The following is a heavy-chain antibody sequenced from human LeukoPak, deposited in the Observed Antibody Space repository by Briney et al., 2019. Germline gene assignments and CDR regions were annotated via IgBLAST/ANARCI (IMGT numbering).Heavy chain of an antibody. CDR3: ARGTKGGIVGATGAFDI. D-gene: IGHD1-26*01. V-gene: IGHV1-69*05. Sequence: ASVKVSCKASGGTFSSYAISWVRQAPGQGLEWMGRIIPIFSTANYAQKFHGRVTITTDESTRTAYMEQSSLRYEDTAVYYCARGTKGGIVGATGAFDISGQGTMVTVSS. CDR1: GGTFSSYA. J-gene: IGHJ3*02. CDR2: IIPIFSTA.